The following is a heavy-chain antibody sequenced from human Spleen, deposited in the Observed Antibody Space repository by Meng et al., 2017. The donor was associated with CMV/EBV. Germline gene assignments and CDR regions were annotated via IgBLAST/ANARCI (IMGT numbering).Heavy chain of an antibody. CDR1: GFTFSTYA. J-gene: IGHJ4*02. V-gene: IGHV3-30*18. CDR2: ISYDGSNK. D-gene: IGHD2/OR15-2a*01. Sequence: VQLLESGGGLVQPGGSLRLSCAASGFTFSTYAMSWVRQAPGKGLEWVAVISYDGSNKDYGDSVKGRFTFSRDNSKNTLYLQMNSLRADDTAVYYCAKGESFDSWGQGTLVTVSS. CDR3: AKGESFDS.